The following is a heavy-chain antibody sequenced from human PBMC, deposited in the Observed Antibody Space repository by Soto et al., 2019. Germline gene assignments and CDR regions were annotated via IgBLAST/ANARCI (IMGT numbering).Heavy chain of an antibody. Sequence: GGSLILSCAASGFTFSDYYMSWIRQAPGKGLEWVSYISSSGSTIYYADSVKGRFTISRDNAKNSLYLQMNSLRAEDTAVYYCARETYSSSSHYYYGMDVWGQGTTATVSS. D-gene: IGHD6-6*01. CDR1: GFTFSDYY. CDR2: ISSSGSTI. CDR3: ARETYSSSSHYYYGMDV. V-gene: IGHV3-11*01. J-gene: IGHJ6*01.